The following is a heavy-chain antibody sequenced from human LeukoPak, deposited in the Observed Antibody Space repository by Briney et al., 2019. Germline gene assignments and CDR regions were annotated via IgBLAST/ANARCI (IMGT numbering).Heavy chain of an antibody. CDR3: AKPREAAAGTGRYFDS. V-gene: IGHV3-23*01. Sequence: PGGSLRLSCPASGFTFSIYAMSWVRQAPGRGLEWVSAISGSGDYTYYADSVKGRFTISRDNSKNTLYLQMNSPRAEDTAVYYCAKPREAAAGTGRYFDSWGQGTRVTVSS. D-gene: IGHD6-13*01. CDR2: ISGSGDYT. CDR1: GFTFSIYA. J-gene: IGHJ4*02.